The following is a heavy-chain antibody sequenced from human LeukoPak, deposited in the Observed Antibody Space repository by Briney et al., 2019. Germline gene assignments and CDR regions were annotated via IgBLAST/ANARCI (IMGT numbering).Heavy chain of an antibody. V-gene: IGHV1-18*01. D-gene: IGHD4-17*01. CDR3: ARGSPYGDYVPFDY. CDR2: ISAYNGNT. CDR1: GYTFTSYG. Sequence: GTSVTVCCMASGYTFTSYGISWVRQAPGQGLEWMGWISAYNGNTNYAQKLQGRVTMTTDTSTSTAYMELRSLRSDDTAVYYCARGSPYGDYVPFDYWGQGTLVTVSS. J-gene: IGHJ4*02.